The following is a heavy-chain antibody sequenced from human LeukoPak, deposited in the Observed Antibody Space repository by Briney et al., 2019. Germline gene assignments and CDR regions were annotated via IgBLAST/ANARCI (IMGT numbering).Heavy chain of an antibody. J-gene: IGHJ5*02. V-gene: IGHV4-4*07. Sequence: SGTLALTCTVSGGSISSYYWSWIRQPAGKGLECIGRVYSGGRTNYNPSLKSRVTMSVDTSKSQFSLKLSSVTAADTAVYYCAREYYDGSGYPMFDPWGQGTLVTVSS. CDR1: GGSISSYY. CDR3: AREYYDGSGYPMFDP. CDR2: VYSGGRT. D-gene: IGHD3-22*01.